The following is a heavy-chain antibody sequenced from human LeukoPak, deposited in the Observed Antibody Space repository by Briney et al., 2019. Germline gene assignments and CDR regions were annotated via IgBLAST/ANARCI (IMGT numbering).Heavy chain of an antibody. CDR1: PGSISSSSYY. Sequence: PSETLSLTCTVSPGSISSSSYYWGWIRQPPGKGLEWIGSIYYSGSTYDNPSLRSRVTMSVDTSKNQFSLKMTSMTAADTAVYFCARSRGGLNYGLKFFDSWGQGTLVTVSS. CDR3: ARSRGGLNYGLKFFDS. CDR2: IYYSGST. J-gene: IGHJ4*02. V-gene: IGHV4-39*01. D-gene: IGHD3-10*01.